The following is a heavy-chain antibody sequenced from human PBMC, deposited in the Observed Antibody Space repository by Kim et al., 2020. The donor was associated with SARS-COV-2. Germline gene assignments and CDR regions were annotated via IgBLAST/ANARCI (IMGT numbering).Heavy chain of an antibody. D-gene: IGHD3-10*01. V-gene: IGHV3-7*03. CDR3: ASLDSAQVPGVF. J-gene: IGHJ4*02. Sequence: YYVDYVKGRFTMSRDNAKNSLYLEMNSLRPEDTALYYCASLDSAQVPGVFWGQGTLVTVSS.